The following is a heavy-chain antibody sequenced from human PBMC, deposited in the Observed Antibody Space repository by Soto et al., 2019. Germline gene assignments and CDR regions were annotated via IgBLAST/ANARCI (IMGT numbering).Heavy chain of an antibody. Sequence: VASVKVSCTASGGTFRSYRFNWVRQARGQGLEWLGGIVPIYRTADYAQKFQGRVTITADESTRTVYMELSSLKSQDTALYYCARDSGAKLSSSWGQGTLVTVSS. CDR2: IVPIYRTA. D-gene: IGHD6-13*01. CDR3: ARDSGAKLSSS. CDR1: GGTFRSYR. J-gene: IGHJ4*02. V-gene: IGHV1-69*13.